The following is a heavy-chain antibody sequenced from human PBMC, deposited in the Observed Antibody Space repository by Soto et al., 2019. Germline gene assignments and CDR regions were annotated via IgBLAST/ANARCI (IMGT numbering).Heavy chain of an antibody. J-gene: IGHJ4*02. CDR3: ARDYSSGFGYFDY. D-gene: IGHD6-19*01. CDR1: GYTFTGYY. V-gene: IGHV1-2*04. Sequence: GASVKVSCKASGYTFTGYYMQWVRQAPGQGLEWMGWINPNSGGTNYAQKFQGWVTMTRDTSISTAYMELSRLRSDDTAVYYCARDYSSGFGYFDYWGQGTLVTVSS. CDR2: INPNSGGT.